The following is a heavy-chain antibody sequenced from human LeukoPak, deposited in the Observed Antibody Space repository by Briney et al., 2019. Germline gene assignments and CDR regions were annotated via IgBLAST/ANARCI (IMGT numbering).Heavy chain of an antibody. CDR1: GGSISSSSYY. J-gene: IGHJ4*02. D-gene: IGHD3-10*01. CDR2: IYYSGST. V-gene: IGHV4-39*07. Sequence: SEILSLTCTVSGGSISSSSYYWGWIRQPPGKGLEWIGSIYYSGSTYYNPSLKSRVTISVDTSKNQFSLKLSSVTAADTAVYYCARAHYYGSGSYNRWGQGTLVTVSS. CDR3: ARAHYYGSGSYNR.